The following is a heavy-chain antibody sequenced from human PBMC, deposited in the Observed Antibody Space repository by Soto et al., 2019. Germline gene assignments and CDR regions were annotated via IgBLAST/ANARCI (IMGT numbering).Heavy chain of an antibody. Sequence: PGESLKISCQGSGNIFANSWIGWVRQMSGKGLEWMGIIYPGDSDTRYSPSFQGRVTISADKSIITAYLQWSSLKASDTAIYYCARRRNDFNDGFDIWGQGTMVTVSS. CDR2: IYPGDSDT. J-gene: IGHJ3*02. D-gene: IGHD2-21*02. CDR1: GNIFANSW. V-gene: IGHV5-51*01. CDR3: ARRRNDFNDGFDI.